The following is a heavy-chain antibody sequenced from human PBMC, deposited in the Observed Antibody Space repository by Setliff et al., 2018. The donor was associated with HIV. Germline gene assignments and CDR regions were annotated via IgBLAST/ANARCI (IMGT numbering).Heavy chain of an antibody. Sequence: SETLSLTCTVSGGSISSGSYYWSWIRQPAGKGLEWIGRIYTSGSTNYNPSLKGRVTISVDTSKNQFSLKLSSVTAADTAVYYCASSPAWRSDSGLHTFDYWGQGTLVTVSS. CDR1: GGSISSGSYY. D-gene: IGHD2-15*01. CDR2: IYTSGST. J-gene: IGHJ4*02. V-gene: IGHV4-61*02. CDR3: ASSPAWRSDSGLHTFDY.